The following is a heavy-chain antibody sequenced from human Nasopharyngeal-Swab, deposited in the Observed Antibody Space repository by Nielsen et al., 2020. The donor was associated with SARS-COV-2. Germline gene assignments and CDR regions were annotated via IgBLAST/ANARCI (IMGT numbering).Heavy chain of an antibody. CDR3: AKEMFTTMTKYYYYYAMDV. D-gene: IGHD5-24*01. Sequence: WVRQAPGQGLEWMGGVLPMFGMANYAPNFQGRVTITADESTNTAYMELRSLRSEDTAVYYCAKEMFTTMTKYYYYYAMDVWGQGTTVTVSS. J-gene: IGHJ6*02. CDR2: VLPMFGMA. V-gene: IGHV1-69*01.